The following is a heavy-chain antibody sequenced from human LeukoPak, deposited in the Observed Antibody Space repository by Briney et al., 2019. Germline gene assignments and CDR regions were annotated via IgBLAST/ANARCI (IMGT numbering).Heavy chain of an antibody. V-gene: IGHV1-8*01. CDR3: ARVSHGYSYVLPFDY. J-gene: IGHJ4*02. CDR2: MNPNSGNT. D-gene: IGHD5-18*01. Sequence: ASVKVSCKASGYTFTSYDINWVRQATGQGLEWMGWMNPNSGNTGYAQKFQGRVAMTRNTPISSAYMELSSLRSEDPAVYYCARVSHGYSYVLPFDYWGQGTLVTVSS. CDR1: GYTFTSYD.